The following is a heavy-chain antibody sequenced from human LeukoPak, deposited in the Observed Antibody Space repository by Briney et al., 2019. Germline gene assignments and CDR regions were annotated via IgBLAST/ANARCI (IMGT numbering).Heavy chain of an antibody. CDR3: ARDRWELLLVSAFDI. CDR1: GYTFTGYY. V-gene: IGHV1-2*02. J-gene: IGHJ3*02. D-gene: IGHD2-15*01. Sequence: ASVKVSCKASGYTFTGYYMHWVRQAPGQGLEWMGWINPNSGGTNYAQKFQGRVTMTRDTSISTAYMELSRLRSDDTAVYYCARDRWELLLVSAFDIWGQGTMVTVSS. CDR2: INPNSGGT.